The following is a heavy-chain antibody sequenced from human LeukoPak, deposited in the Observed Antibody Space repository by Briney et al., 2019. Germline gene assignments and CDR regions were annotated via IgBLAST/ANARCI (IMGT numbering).Heavy chain of an antibody. CDR2: IYYSGST. CDR1: GGSFTNYY. J-gene: IGHJ4*02. V-gene: IGHV4-39*01. CDR3: ARPSSIAALHYFDY. Sequence: KPSETLSLTCAVYGGSFTNYYWSWIRQPPGKGLEWIGSIYYSGSTYYNPSLKSRVTISVDTSKNQFSLKLSSVTAADTAVYYCARPSSIAALHYFDYWGQGTLVTVSS. D-gene: IGHD6-6*01.